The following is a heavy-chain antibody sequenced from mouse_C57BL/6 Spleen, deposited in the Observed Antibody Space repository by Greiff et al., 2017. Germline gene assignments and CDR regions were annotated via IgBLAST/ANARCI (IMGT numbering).Heavy chain of an antibody. Sequence: VQLQQPGAELVKPGASVKLSCKASGYTFTSYWMQWVKQRPGQGLEWIGEIDPSDSYTNYNQKFKGKATLTVDTSSSTAYMQLSSLTSEDSAVYYCARRDYYDYDVGNYFDYWGQGTTLTVSS. CDR2: IDPSDSYT. CDR1: GYTFTSYW. J-gene: IGHJ2*01. D-gene: IGHD2-4*01. CDR3: ARRDYYDYDVGNYFDY. V-gene: IGHV1-50*01.